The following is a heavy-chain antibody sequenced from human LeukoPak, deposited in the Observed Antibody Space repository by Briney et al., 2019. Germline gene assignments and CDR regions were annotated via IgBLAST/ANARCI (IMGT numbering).Heavy chain of an antibody. CDR3: AKDTGKDGPGIAVAGAFDY. D-gene: IGHD6-19*01. CDR2: ISGSGGST. J-gene: IGHJ4*02. V-gene: IGHV3-23*01. Sequence: GGSLRLSCAASGFTFSSYAMSWVRQAPGKGLEWVSAISGSGGSTYYADSVKGRFTISRDNSKNMLYLQMNSLRAEDTAVYYCAKDTGKDGPGIAVAGAFDYWGQGTLVTVSS. CDR1: GFTFSSYA.